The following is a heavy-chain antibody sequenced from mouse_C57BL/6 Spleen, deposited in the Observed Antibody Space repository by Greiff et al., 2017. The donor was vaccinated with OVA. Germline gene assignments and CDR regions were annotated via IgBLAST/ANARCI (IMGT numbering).Heavy chain of an antibody. Sequence: EVQLQQSGAELVRPGASVKLSCTASGFNIKDDYMHWVKQRPERGLEWIGWIDPENGDTEYASKFQGKATITADTSSNTAYLQLSSLTSEDTAVYYCTTLGGLSEAWFAYWGQGTLVTVSA. CDR3: TTLGGLSEAWFAY. CDR1: GFNIKDDY. V-gene: IGHV14-4*01. CDR2: IDPENGDT. D-gene: IGHD3-1*01. J-gene: IGHJ3*01.